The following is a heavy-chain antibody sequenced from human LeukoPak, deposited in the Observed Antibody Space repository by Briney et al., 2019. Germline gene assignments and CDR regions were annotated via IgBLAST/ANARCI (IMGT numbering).Heavy chain of an antibody. CDR1: GFTFSSYS. V-gene: IGHV3-21*01. Sequence: GGSLRLSCAASGFTFSSYSMNWVRQAPGKGLEWVSSISSSSSYIYYADSVKGRFTISRDNAKNSPYLQMNSLRAEDTAVYYCARKPTATTVTTFNNYWGQGTLVTVSS. D-gene: IGHD4-11*01. CDR2: ISSSSSYI. J-gene: IGHJ4*02. CDR3: ARKPTATTVTTFNNY.